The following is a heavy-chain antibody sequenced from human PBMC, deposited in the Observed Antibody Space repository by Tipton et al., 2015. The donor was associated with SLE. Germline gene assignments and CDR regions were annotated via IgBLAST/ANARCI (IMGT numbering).Heavy chain of an antibody. V-gene: IGHV3-23*03. CDR2: SYNGGPT. CDR3: VKDTPRQPLDY. Sequence: SLRLSCVASGFNFGIYGMNWVRQTPGKGLEWLSISYNGGPTYYADSVKGRFTVSRDESKSTLYLQIDSLRGDDTAIYYCVKDTPRQPLDYWGQGTLVTVSS. J-gene: IGHJ4*02. CDR1: GFNFGIYG.